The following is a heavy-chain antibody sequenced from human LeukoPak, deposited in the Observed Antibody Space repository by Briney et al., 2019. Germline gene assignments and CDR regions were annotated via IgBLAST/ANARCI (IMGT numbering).Heavy chain of an antibody. D-gene: IGHD3-22*01. CDR1: GASISSGLYY. Sequence: SQTLSLTCTVSGASISSGLYYWNWIRQSAGKGLEWIGRIQTSPSRSANYNPSLKSRVTISVDTSKNQFSLKLSSVAAADTAVYYCAVYDSSVKAFDIWGQGTMVTVSS. CDR3: AVYDSSVKAFDI. J-gene: IGHJ3*02. V-gene: IGHV4-61*02. CDR2: IQTSPSRSA.